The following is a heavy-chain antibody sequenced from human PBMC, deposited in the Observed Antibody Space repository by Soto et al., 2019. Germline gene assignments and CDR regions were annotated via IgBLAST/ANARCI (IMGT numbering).Heavy chain of an antibody. V-gene: IGHV3-9*01. CDR1: GFTFDDYA. CDR2: ISWNSGSI. D-gene: IGHD6-19*01. Sequence: AGGSLRLSCAASGFTFDDYAMHWVRQAPGKGLEWVSGISWNSGSIGYADSVKGRFTVSRDNAKNSLYLQMNSLRAEDTALYYCAKGPSSSGWYPQHWGQGTLVTVSS. J-gene: IGHJ1*01. CDR3: AKGPSSSGWYPQH.